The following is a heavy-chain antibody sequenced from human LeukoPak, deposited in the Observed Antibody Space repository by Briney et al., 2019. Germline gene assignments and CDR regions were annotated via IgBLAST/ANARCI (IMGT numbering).Heavy chain of an antibody. V-gene: IGHV3-43*02. Sequence: GGALRLSCAASGFTIGPYAMYWVRQGPGRGLEWVSVIKADGSGTFYAVSVRGRFTTSRDNSKNSLYLQMNSLTNEDTALYYCATWAFYHNLDVWGQGTTVIVSS. CDR3: ATWAFYHNLDV. D-gene: IGHD2/OR15-2a*01. J-gene: IGHJ6*02. CDR1: GFTIGPYA. CDR2: IKADGSGT.